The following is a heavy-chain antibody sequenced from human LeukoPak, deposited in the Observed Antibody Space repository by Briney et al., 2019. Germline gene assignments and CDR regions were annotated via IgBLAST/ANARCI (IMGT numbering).Heavy chain of an antibody. J-gene: IGHJ4*02. CDR1: GYTFSSYG. CDR3: ARLPTGYRSDWYFNAFDH. V-gene: IGHV1-18*01. D-gene: IGHD6-19*01. CDR2: ISPSNGDT. Sequence: ASVKVSCQAFGYTFSSYGLSWVRQAPGQGLEWMGWISPSNGDTKYVQNLQGRVTMTTDTSTSTAYMELRSLRSDDTAVYYCARLPTGYRSDWYFNAFDHWGQGTLVAVSS.